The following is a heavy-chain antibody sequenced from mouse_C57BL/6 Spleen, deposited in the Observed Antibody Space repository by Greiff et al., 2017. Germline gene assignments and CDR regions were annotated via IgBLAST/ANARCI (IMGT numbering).Heavy chain of an antibody. CDR1: GYSITSGYY. D-gene: IGHD4-1*01. CDR3: ARNWVHYFDY. J-gene: IGHJ2*01. V-gene: IGHV3-6*01. CDR2: ISYDGSN. Sequence: EVQLVESGPGLVKPSQSLSLTCSVTGYSITSGYYWNWIRQFPGNKLEWMGYISYDGSNNYNPSLKNRISLTRDTSKNQFFLKLNSVTTEDTATYYCARNWVHYFDYWGQGTTLTVSS.